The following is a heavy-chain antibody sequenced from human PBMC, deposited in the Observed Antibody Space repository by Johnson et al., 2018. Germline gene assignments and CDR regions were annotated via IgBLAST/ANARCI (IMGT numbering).Heavy chain of an antibody. Sequence: QVQLVESGGALVEPGGSLRLSCAASGFTLSDYYLSWIRQAPGKGLDWVSYSSRAGPIYYGDSVRGRLTIPRDNAKHSLYLQMNNLRAEDTAVYFCAAWSGDSRDLEHWGQGTLVTVSS. CDR3: AAWSGDSRDLEH. J-gene: IGHJ1*01. V-gene: IGHV3-11*01. CDR1: GFTLSDYY. CDR2: SSRAGPI. D-gene: IGHD3-3*01.